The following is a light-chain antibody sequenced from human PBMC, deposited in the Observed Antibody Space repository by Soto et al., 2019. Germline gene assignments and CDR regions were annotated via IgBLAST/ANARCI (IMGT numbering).Light chain of an antibody. J-gene: IGLJ2*01. CDR2: EVN. CDR1: TSDVGGYDS. Sequence: QSALTQPPSASGSPGQSVTISCTGTTSDVGGYDSVAWYQQHPHKAPRLIIYEVNKRPSGVPDRFSGSKSGNTASLTVSGLQADDEADYYCTSYAGSNNFIFGGGTKATVL. V-gene: IGLV2-8*01. CDR3: TSYAGSNNFI.